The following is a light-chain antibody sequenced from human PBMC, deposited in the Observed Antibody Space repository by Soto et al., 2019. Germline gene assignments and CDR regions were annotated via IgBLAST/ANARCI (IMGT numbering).Light chain of an antibody. CDR1: SSDVGGSNY. Sequence: SALTQPGSVSGSPGQSVTISCTGTSSDVGGSNYVSWYQHHPGKAPKLMIYDVDKRPSGVPGRFSGSKSGNTASLTISGLQSEDEADYYCCSYAGSYPFVFGTGTKVTVL. CDR3: CSYAGSYPFV. CDR2: DVD. J-gene: IGLJ1*01. V-gene: IGLV2-11*01.